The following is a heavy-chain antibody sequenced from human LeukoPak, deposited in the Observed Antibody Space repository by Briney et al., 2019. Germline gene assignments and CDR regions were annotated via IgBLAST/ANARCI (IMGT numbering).Heavy chain of an antibody. Sequence: SETLSLTCAVYGGSFSGYYWSWIRQPPGKGLEWIGEINHSGSTNYNPSLKSRVTISVDTSKNQFSLKLSSVTAADTAVYHCASSQRGSWSRAFDYWGQGTLVTVSS. CDR1: GGSFSGYY. CDR3: ASSQRGSWSRAFDY. CDR2: INHSGST. V-gene: IGHV4-34*01. J-gene: IGHJ4*02. D-gene: IGHD6-13*01.